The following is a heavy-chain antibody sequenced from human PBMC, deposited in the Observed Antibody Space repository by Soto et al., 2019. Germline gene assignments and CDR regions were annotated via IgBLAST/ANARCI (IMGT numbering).Heavy chain of an antibody. CDR1: GYTFTSYA. CDR2: INAGNGNT. V-gene: IGHV1-3*01. CDR3: AGDLWLPGRTESYFDP. Sequence: AKVSCKASGYTFTSYAMHWVRQAPGQRLEWMGWINAGNGNTKYSQKFQGRVTITRDTSASTAYMELSSLRAEDTAVYYCAGDLWLPGRTESYFDPRGQGTLVTVSS. D-gene: IGHD1-1*01. J-gene: IGHJ5*02.